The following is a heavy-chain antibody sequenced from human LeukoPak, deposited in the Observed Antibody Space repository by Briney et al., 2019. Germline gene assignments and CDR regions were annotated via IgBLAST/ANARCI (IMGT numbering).Heavy chain of an antibody. Sequence: SVKVSCKASGGTFSSYAISWVRQAPGQGLEWMGGIIPIFGTANYAQKFQGRVTMTRDTSVSTAYMELNSLRSEDTAVYYCARGPPNWGFGSWGQGTLVTVSS. CDR2: IIPIFGTA. CDR3: ARGPPNWGFGS. CDR1: GGTFSSYA. V-gene: IGHV1-69*05. J-gene: IGHJ4*02. D-gene: IGHD7-27*01.